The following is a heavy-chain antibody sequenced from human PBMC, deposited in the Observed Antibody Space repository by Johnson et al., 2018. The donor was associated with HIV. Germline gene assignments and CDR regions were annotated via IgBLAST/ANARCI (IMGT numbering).Heavy chain of an antibody. D-gene: IGHD5-24*01. Sequence: VQLVESGGALVKPGGSLTLSCTASAFTFTNVWMSWVRQAPGKGLEWVGRIKSKTDCGTTDYAAPVKGRFAISRDDSKNTLYLQMSSLKTEDTAVYYCARKNGRWLQDGAFDIWGQGTMVTVSS. CDR2: IKSKTDCGTT. J-gene: IGHJ3*02. V-gene: IGHV3-15*02. CDR1: AFTFTNVW. CDR3: ARKNGRWLQDGAFDI.